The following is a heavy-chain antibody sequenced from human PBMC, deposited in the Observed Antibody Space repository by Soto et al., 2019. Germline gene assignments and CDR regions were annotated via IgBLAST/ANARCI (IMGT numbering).Heavy chain of an antibody. CDR2: ISYDGSNK. CDR3: AKDLYLPADQWLPLDY. Sequence: GGSLRLSCAASGFTFSSYGMHWVRQAPGKGLEWVAVISYDGSNKYYADSVKGRFTISRDNSKNTLYLQMNSLRAEDTAVYYCAKDLYLPADQWLPLDYWGQGTLVTVSS. CDR1: GFTFSSYG. D-gene: IGHD6-19*01. J-gene: IGHJ4*02. V-gene: IGHV3-30*18.